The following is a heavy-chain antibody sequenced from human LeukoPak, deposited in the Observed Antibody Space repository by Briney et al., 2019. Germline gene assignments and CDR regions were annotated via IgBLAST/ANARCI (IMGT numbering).Heavy chain of an antibody. CDR2: INPNSGGT. CDR3: ARPAYYGDYFDY. D-gene: IGHD4-17*01. CDR1: GYTFTGYY. V-gene: IGHV1-2*02. J-gene: IGHJ4*02. Sequence: ASVKVSCKASGYTFTGYYMHWVRQAPGQGLEWMGWINPNSGGTNYAQKFQGRVTMTRDTSISTAYMELSRLRSDDTAVYYCARPAYYGDYFDYWGQGILVTVSS.